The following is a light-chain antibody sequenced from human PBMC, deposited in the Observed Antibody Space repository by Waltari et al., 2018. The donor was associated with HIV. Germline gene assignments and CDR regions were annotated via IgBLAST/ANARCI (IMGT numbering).Light chain of an antibody. Sequence: QSVLTQPPSVSGAPGQTVTISCTGSTSNIGADYDLPWYQQLPGRAPKVLIYGNNKRPSGIPDRFSGSKSGTSASLAITGLQSDDEADYYCHSYDSGLGALFGGGTKVTVL. V-gene: IGLV1-40*01. CDR3: HSYDSGLGAL. CDR1: TSNIGADYD. CDR2: GNN. J-gene: IGLJ3*02.